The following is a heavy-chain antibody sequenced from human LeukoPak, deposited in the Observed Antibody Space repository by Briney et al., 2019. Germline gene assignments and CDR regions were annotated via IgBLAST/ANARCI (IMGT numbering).Heavy chain of an antibody. V-gene: IGHV4-59*01. CDR2: IYYSGST. CDR1: GGSISSYY. CDR3: ARDQGYYYGMDV. Sequence: SETLPLTCTVSGGSISSYYWSWIRQPPGKGLEWIGYIYYSGSTNYNPSLKSRATISVDTSKNQFSLKLSSVTAADTAVYYCARDQGYYYGMDVWGQGTTVTVSS. J-gene: IGHJ6*02.